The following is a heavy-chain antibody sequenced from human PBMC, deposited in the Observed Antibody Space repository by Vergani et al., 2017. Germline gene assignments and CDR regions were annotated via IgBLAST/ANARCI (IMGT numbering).Heavy chain of an antibody. CDR1: GFTFDDYA. CDR2: ISWNSGSI. CDR3: AKDIGSGNYSGLDY. J-gene: IGHJ4*02. Sequence: EVQLVESGGGLVQPGRSLRLSCAASGFTFDDYAMHWVRQAPGKGLEWVSGISWNSGSIGYADSVKGRFTISRDNAKNSLYLQMNSLRAEDTALYYCAKDIGSGNYSGLDYWGQGTLVTVSS. D-gene: IGHD1-26*01. V-gene: IGHV3-9*01.